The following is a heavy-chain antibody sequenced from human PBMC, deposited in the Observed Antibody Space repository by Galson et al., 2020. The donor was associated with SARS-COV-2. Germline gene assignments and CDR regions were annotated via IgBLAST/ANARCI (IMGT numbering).Heavy chain of an antibody. D-gene: IGHD3-22*01. CDR1: GYSFTSYW. CDR2: IDPSDSYT. Sequence: HGESLKISCKGSGYSFTSYWISWVRQMPGKGLEWMGRIDPSDSYTNYSPSFQGHVTISADKSISTAYLQWSSLKASDTAMYYCARRSSFNYYDSSGYYSEFHYWGQGTLVTVSS. J-gene: IGHJ4*02. V-gene: IGHV5-10-1*01. CDR3: ARRSSFNYYDSSGYYSEFHY.